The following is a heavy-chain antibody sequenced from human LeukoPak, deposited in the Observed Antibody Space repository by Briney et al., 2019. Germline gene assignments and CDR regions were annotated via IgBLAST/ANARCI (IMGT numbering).Heavy chain of an antibody. J-gene: IGHJ3*02. CDR3: ARPGSYYYDSSASAAFDI. D-gene: IGHD3-22*01. V-gene: IGHV4-34*01. CDR1: GGSFSGYY. CDR2: INHSGST. Sequence: SETLSLTCAVYGGSFSGYYWSWIRQPPAKGLEWIGEINHSGSTNYNPSLKSRVTISVDTSKNQFSLKLSSVTAADTAVYYCARPGSYYYDSSASAAFDIWGQGTMVTVSS.